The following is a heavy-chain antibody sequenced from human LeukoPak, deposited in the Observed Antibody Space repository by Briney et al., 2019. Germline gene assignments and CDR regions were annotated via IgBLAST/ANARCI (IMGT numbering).Heavy chain of an antibody. Sequence: GSSVKVSCKASGGTFSSYAISWVRQAPGQGLEWMGRIIPILGIANYAQKFQGRVTITADKSTSTAYMELSSLGSEDTAVYYCAREVERPYYYYYGMDVWGQGTTVTVSS. CDR1: GGTFSSYA. CDR2: IIPILGIA. V-gene: IGHV1-69*04. D-gene: IGHD1-1*01. CDR3: AREVERPYYYYYGMDV. J-gene: IGHJ6*02.